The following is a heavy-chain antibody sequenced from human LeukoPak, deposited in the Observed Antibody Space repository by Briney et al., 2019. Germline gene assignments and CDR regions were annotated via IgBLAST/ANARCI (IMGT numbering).Heavy chain of an antibody. Sequence: GASVEVSCKASGYTFSDYAFHWVRQAPGQRLEWMGWIDTDNGNTKYSQNFQGRATLIRDTSATTAYMELSSLRSEDTAVYYCARDRRGGGELSPPDYWGQGTLVTVSS. CDR2: IDTDNGNT. V-gene: IGHV1-3*04. CDR3: ARDRRGGGELSPPDY. CDR1: GYTFSDYA. J-gene: IGHJ4*02. D-gene: IGHD3-16*02.